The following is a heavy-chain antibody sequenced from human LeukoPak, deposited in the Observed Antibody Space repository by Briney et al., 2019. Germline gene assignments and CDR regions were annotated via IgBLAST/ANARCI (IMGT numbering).Heavy chain of an antibody. CDR2: IYTSGST. Sequence: TLSLTCTVSGGSISSGSYYWSWIRQPAGKGLEWIGRIYTSGSTNYNPSLKSRVTISVDTSKNQFSLKLSSVSAADTDVYSCAIHGEKWEPSDYWGQGTLVTVSS. CDR3: AIHGEKWEPSDY. J-gene: IGHJ4*02. D-gene: IGHD1-26*01. V-gene: IGHV4-61*02. CDR1: GGSISSGSYY.